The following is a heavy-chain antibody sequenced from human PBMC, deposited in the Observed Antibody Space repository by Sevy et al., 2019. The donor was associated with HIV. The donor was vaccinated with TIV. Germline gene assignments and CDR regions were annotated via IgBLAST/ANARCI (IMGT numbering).Heavy chain of an antibody. D-gene: IGHD3-22*01. CDR3: AKDAPENYYDSSGYYPPSGAFDI. CDR1: GFTFSSYG. J-gene: IGHJ3*02. Sequence: GESLKISCAASGFTFSSYGMHWDRQAPGKGLEWVAVIWYDGSNKYYADSVKGRFTISRDNSKNTLYLQMNSLRAEDTAVYYCAKDAPENYYDSSGYYPPSGAFDIWGQRTMVTVSS. CDR2: IWYDGSNK. V-gene: IGHV3-33*06.